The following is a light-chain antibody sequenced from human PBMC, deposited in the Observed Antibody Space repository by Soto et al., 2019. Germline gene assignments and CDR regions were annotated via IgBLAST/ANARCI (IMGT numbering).Light chain of an antibody. J-gene: IGLJ3*02. Sequence: QSVLTQPPSLSGTPGQRVTISCSGSNSNIGRYSVNWYQHFPGTAPKILIYSDDERPSGVPDRFSGSKSGTSASLSISGLQSEDEAESYCAGWDENLNGPLCGVGTKQTVL. CDR2: SDD. V-gene: IGLV1-44*01. CDR3: AGWDENLNGPL. CDR1: NSNIGRYS.